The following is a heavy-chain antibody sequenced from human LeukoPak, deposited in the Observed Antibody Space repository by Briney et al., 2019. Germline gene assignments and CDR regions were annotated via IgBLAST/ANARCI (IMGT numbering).Heavy chain of an antibody. Sequence: GGSLRLSCAASGFTFRSYTMHWVRQAPGKGLEWVAVISNDGSNKYYADSVKGRFTISRDNSKNTLYLQMNSLRAEDTAVYYCARAQGSYPYYFDYWGQGTLVTVSS. CDR3: ARAQGSYPYYFDY. J-gene: IGHJ4*02. D-gene: IGHD1-26*01. V-gene: IGHV3-30*04. CDR1: GFTFRSYT. CDR2: ISNDGSNK.